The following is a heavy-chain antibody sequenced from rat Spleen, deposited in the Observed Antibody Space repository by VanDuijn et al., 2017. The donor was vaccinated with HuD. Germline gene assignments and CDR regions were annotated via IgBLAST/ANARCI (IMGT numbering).Heavy chain of an antibody. J-gene: IGHJ1*01. V-gene: IGHV5-25*01. CDR1: GFTFSNYY. CDR2: IIPGGDKS. D-gene: IGHD1-12*02. Sequence: EVQLVESGGGLVQPGRSMKLSCAASGFTFSNYYMAWVRQAPTKGLEWVATIIPGGDKSYYRDSVKGRFTISRDDAKSTLYLQMDSLRSEDTASYYCARQRYYDGTYSYWYFDFWGPGTMVTVSS. CDR3: ARQRYYDGTYSYWYFDF.